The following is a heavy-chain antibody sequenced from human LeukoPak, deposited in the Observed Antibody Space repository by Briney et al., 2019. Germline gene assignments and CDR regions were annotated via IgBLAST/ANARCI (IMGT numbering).Heavy chain of an antibody. D-gene: IGHD1-14*01. V-gene: IGHV4-34*01. CDR3: ARINPLARAFDI. Sequence: SETLSLTCAVYGGSFSGYYWSWIRQPPGKGLEWIGEINYSGSTNYNPSLKSRVTISVDTSKNQFSLKLSSVTAADTAVYYCARINPLARAFDIWGQGTMFTVSS. J-gene: IGHJ3*02. CDR2: INYSGST. CDR1: GGSFSGYY.